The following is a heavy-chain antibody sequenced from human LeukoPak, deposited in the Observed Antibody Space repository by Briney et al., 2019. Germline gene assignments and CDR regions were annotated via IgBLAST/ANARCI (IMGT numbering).Heavy chain of an antibody. CDR2: IYYSGST. J-gene: IGHJ4*02. CDR3: ARGTIQREYDY. Sequence: SETLSLTCTVSGGSISSYYWSWIRQPPGKGLEWIGYIYYSGSTNYNPSLKSRVTISVDTSKNQFSLKLSSVTAADTAVYYCARGTIQREYDYWGQGTLVSVSS. V-gene: IGHV4-59*01. CDR1: GGSISSYY. D-gene: IGHD5-18*01.